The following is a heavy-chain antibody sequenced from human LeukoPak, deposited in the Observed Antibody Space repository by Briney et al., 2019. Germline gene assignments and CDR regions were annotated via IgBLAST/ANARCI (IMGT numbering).Heavy chain of an antibody. CDR2: IKQDGSEK. D-gene: IGHD3-22*01. Sequence: GGSLRLSCAASGFTFSSYWMSWVRQAPGKGLEWVANIKQDGSEKYYVDSVKGRFTISRDNAKNSLYLQMNSLGAEDTAVYYCARVRNYYDSSGYTIYLDYWGQGTLVTVSS. J-gene: IGHJ4*02. V-gene: IGHV3-7*01. CDR1: GFTFSSYW. CDR3: ARVRNYYDSSGYTIYLDY.